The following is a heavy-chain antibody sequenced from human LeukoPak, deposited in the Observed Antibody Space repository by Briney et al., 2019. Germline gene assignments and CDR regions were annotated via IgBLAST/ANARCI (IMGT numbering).Heavy chain of an antibody. J-gene: IGHJ4*02. CDR1: GFSFSSYW. Sequence: GGSLRLSCVGSGFSFSSYWMAWVRQAPGKGLEWVASIKQDGSEQRYVDSVKGRFTISRDNAKNSLFLQMNRLGAEDTAVYYCARFVDTAMVISSRYFDYWGQGTLVTVSS. V-gene: IGHV3-7*01. CDR3: ARFVDTAMVISSRYFDY. CDR2: IKQDGSEQ. D-gene: IGHD5-18*01.